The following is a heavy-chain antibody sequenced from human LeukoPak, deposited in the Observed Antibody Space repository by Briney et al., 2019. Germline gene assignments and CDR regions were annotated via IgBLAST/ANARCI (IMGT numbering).Heavy chain of an antibody. V-gene: IGHV4-4*07. Sequence: SETLSLTCNVSGASISSYYWTLLRQHARKGLEWIGRIHTSGSSNYNPSLKSRVTISVDTSKNQFSLKLSSVTAADTAVYYCARGGDTFGGVIAVSYWGQGTLVTVSS. CDR3: ARGGDTFGGVIAVSY. J-gene: IGHJ4*02. D-gene: IGHD3-16*02. CDR2: IHTSGSS. CDR1: GASISSYY.